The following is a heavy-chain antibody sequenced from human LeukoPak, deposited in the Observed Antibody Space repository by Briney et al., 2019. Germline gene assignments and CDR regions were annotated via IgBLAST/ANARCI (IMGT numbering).Heavy chain of an antibody. D-gene: IGHD5-12*01. CDR1: EYTFTSYD. CDR3: ARGRHPGPTWISEY. Sequence: ASVKVSCKASEYTFTSYDINWVRQATGQGLEWMGWMNPNSGNTGYAQKFQGRVAMTRNTSISTAYMELSSLTFEDTAVYYCARGRHPGPTWISEYWGQGTLVTVSS. V-gene: IGHV1-8*01. CDR2: MNPNSGNT. J-gene: IGHJ4*02.